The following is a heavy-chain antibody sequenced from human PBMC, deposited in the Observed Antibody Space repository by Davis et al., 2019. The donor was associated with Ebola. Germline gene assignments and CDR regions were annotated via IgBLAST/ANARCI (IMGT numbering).Heavy chain of an antibody. CDR1: GYTFTGYY. Sequence: ASVNVSCKASGYTFTGYYMHWVRQAPGQGLEWMGWINPNSGGTNYAQKFQGRVTMNRDTSISTAYMELSRLRSDDTAVYYCARVGGGYCSSTSCYDYWGQGTLVTVSS. CDR3: ARVGGGYCSSTSCYDY. V-gene: IGHV1-2*02. J-gene: IGHJ4*02. CDR2: INPNSGGT. D-gene: IGHD2-2*01.